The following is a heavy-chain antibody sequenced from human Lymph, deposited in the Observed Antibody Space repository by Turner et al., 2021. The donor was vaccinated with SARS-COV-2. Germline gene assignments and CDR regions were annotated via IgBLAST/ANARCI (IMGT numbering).Heavy chain of an antibody. CDR3: ARYASGGYFYYGMDV. CDR2: ISYDGINK. Sequence: QVQLVESGGGVVQPGRSLRLSWAAAGFTFSTYAIYWVRQAPGKGLEWVAVISYDGINKYYADSVKGRFTISRDNSKNTLYLQMNSLRAEDTAVYYCARYASGGYFYYGMDVWGQGTTVTVSS. D-gene: IGHD3-10*01. CDR1: GFTFSTYA. J-gene: IGHJ6*02. V-gene: IGHV3-30*04.